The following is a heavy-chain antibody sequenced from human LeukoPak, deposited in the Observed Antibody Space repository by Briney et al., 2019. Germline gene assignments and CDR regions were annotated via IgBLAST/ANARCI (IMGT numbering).Heavy chain of an antibody. V-gene: IGHV3-48*02. J-gene: IGHJ4*02. CDR3: ARGPEWGHVVVTAGYFDY. CDR2: ISSISSTL. CDR1: GFTLSSYR. Sequence: GGSLRLSCAASGFTLSSYRMNWVRQARGKGVEWVSYISSISSTLYYPHSVNAPFTISRHHAKTSLYLQMTSLRDEDTAVYYSARGPEWGHVVVTAGYFDYCGQRTLVTVSS. D-gene: IGHD2-21*02.